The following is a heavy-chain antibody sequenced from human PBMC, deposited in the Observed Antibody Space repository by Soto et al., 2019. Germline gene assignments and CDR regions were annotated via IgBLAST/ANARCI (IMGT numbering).Heavy chain of an antibody. Sequence: QLQLQESGPGLVKPSETLSLTCTVSGGSISSSSYYWGWIRQPPGKGLEWIGSIYYSGSTYYNPSLTSLVTISVATSKNRFSLKLSSVTAADPAVYYCATLWFGEGNYWGQGTLVTVSS. CDR2: IYYSGST. V-gene: IGHV4-39*01. CDR3: ATLWFGEGNY. CDR1: GGSISSSSYY. D-gene: IGHD3-10*01. J-gene: IGHJ4*02.